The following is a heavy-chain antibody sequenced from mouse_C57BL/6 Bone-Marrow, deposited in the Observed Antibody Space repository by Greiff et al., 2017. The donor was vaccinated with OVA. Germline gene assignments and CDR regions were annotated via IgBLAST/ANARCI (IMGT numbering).Heavy chain of an antibody. J-gene: IGHJ1*03. CDR2: INPSTGGT. CDR3: AREYYGTWYFDV. D-gene: IGHD1-1*01. Sequence: EVQLQESGPELVKPGASVKISCKASGYSFTGYYMNWVKQSPEKSLEWIGEINPSTGGTTYNQKFKAKATLTVDKSSSTAYMQLKSLTSEDSAVYYCAREYYGTWYFDVWGTGTTVTVSS. V-gene: IGHV1-42*01. CDR1: GYSFTGYY.